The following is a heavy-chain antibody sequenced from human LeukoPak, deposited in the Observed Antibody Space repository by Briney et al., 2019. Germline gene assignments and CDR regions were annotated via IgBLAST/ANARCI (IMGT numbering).Heavy chain of an antibody. CDR1: GFTFSSYA. J-gene: IGHJ4*02. V-gene: IGHV3-23*01. Sequence: GGSLRLSCAASGFTFSSYAMSWVRQAPGKGLEWVSGIGGSGASTYYADSVKGLFTISRDNSKNTLYLQMSSLRAGDTAVYYCAKGPGNWIAKFDYWGQGTLVTVSS. CDR3: AKGPGNWIAKFDY. D-gene: IGHD2-2*03. CDR2: IGGSGAST.